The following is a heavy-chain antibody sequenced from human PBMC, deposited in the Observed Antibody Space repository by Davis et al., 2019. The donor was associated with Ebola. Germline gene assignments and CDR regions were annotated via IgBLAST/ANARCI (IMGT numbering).Heavy chain of an antibody. Sequence: PGGSLRLSCAASGFTFSNAWMSWVRQAPGKGLEWVSAISGSGGSTYYADSVKGRFTISRDNSKNTLYLQMNSLRAEDTAVYYCAKGGDYDFWSGPPLYYYYYYGMDVWGQGTTVTVSS. D-gene: IGHD3-3*01. CDR2: ISGSGGST. CDR3: AKGGDYDFWSGPPLYYYYYYGMDV. J-gene: IGHJ6*02. V-gene: IGHV3-23*01. CDR1: GFTFSNAW.